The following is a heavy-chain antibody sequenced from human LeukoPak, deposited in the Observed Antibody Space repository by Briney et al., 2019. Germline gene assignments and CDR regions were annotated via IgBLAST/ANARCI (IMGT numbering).Heavy chain of an antibody. V-gene: IGHV3-23*01. Sequence: GGSLRLSCAASGFTFSSYAMSWVCQAPGKGLEWVSAISGSGGSTYYADSVKGRFTISRDNSKNTLYLQMNSLRAEDTAVYYCAKGSSGRYNKYYFDYWGQGTLVTVSS. CDR1: GFTFSSYA. CDR3: AKGSSGRYNKYYFDY. CDR2: ISGSGGST. J-gene: IGHJ4*02. D-gene: IGHD6-19*01.